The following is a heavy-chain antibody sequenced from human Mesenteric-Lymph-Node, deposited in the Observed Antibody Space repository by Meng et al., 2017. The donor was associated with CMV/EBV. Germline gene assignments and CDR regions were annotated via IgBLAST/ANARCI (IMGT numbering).Heavy chain of an antibody. V-gene: IGHV4-30-4*01. CDR3: ARVSVTSSSEFDS. Sequence: VSGVAVSNSDYYWSWVRQPPGKGLQWIGYIHSYGSTYYNPSLKSRISLSLEKSKNQFSLKMTSVTAADTALYYCARVSVTSSSEFDSWGQGTLVTVSS. J-gene: IGHJ4*02. CDR2: IHSYGST. CDR1: GVAVSNSDYY. D-gene: IGHD6-6*01.